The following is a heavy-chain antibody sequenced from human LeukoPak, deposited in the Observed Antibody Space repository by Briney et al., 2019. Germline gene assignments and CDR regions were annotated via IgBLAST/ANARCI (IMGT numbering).Heavy chain of an antibody. CDR1: GGSFSGYY. CDR3: ARDWGVSARPGYMDV. V-gene: IGHV4-34*01. CDR2: INHSGI. J-gene: IGHJ6*03. D-gene: IGHD6-6*01. Sequence: PSETLSLTCAVYGGSFSGYYWNWIRQPPGKGLEWIGEINHSGIKYNPSLKSRVTISVDTSKNQFSLKLSSVTAADTAVYYCARDWGVSARPGYMDVWGKGTTVTVSS.